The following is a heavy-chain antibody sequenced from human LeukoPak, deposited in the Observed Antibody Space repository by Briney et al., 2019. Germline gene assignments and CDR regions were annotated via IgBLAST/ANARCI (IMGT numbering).Heavy chain of an antibody. CDR2: INHSGST. J-gene: IGHJ6*02. V-gene: IGHV4-34*01. Sequence: SETLSLTCAVYGGSFSGYYWSWIRQPPGKGLEWIGEINHSGSTNYNPSLKSRVTISVDTSKNQFSLKLSSVTAADTAVYYCARNDYYYYYGMDVWGQGTTVTVSS. CDR3: ARNDYYYYYGMDV. CDR1: GGSFSGYY.